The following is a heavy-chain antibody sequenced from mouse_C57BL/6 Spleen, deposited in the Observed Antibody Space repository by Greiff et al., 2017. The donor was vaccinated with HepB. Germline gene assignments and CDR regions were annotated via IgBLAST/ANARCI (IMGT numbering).Heavy chain of an antibody. V-gene: IGHV5-12*01. D-gene: IGHD2-13*01. CDR1: GFTFSDYY. Sequence: DVKLVESGGGLVQPGGSLKLSCAASGFTFSDYYMYWVRQTPEKRLEWVAYISNGGGSTYYPDTVKGRFTISRDNAKNTLYLQMSRLKSEDTAMYYCARKTTGFFAYWGQGTLVTVSA. CDR3: ARKTTGFFAY. J-gene: IGHJ3*01. CDR2: ISNGGGST.